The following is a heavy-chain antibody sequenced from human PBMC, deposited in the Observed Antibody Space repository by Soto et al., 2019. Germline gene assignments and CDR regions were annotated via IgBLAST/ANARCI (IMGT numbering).Heavy chain of an antibody. Sequence: PGESLKISCKGSGYSFTSYWIGWVRQMPGKGLEWMGIIYPGDSDTRYSPSFQGQVTISADKSISTAYLQMNSLRAEDTAVYYCARGSSGLGSWFDPWGQGTLVTVSS. V-gene: IGHV5-51*01. CDR1: GYSFTSYW. CDR3: ARGSSGLGSWFDP. J-gene: IGHJ5*02. D-gene: IGHD6-19*01. CDR2: IYPGDSDT.